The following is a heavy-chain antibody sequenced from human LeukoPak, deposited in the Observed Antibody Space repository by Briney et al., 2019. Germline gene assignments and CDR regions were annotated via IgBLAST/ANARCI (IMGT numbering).Heavy chain of an antibody. D-gene: IGHD2-2*01. J-gene: IGHJ6*03. CDR3: ARRAGRQPYYYYMDV. V-gene: IGHV3-33*01. Sequence: PGGSLRLSCAASGFTFSSYGMHWVRQAPGKGLEWVAVIWYDGSNKYYADSVKGRFTISRDNSKNTLYLQMNSLRAEDTAVYYCARRAGRQPYYYYMDVWGKGTTVTVSS. CDR1: GFTFSSYG. CDR2: IWYDGSNK.